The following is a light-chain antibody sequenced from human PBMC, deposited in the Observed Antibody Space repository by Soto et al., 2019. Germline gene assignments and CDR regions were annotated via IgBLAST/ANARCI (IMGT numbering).Light chain of an antibody. CDR3: QQHYSYPLT. Sequence: DIQLTQSPSFLSASVGDRVTITCRASQGISSYLAWYQQKPGKAPKLLIYAASTLQSGVPSRFSGSGSGTEFTLTISRQQPEDFATYYCQQHYSYPLTFGGGTKVEI. J-gene: IGKJ4*01. CDR2: AAS. CDR1: QGISSY. V-gene: IGKV1-9*01.